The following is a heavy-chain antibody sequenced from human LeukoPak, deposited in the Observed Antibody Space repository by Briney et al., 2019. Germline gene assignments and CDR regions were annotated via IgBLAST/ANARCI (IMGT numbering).Heavy chain of an antibody. CDR3: ARAPLVFWSGYLGMDV. D-gene: IGHD3-3*01. Sequence: GGSLRLSCAASGFTFSTYMRSWVRRAPGKGLGWISYISDKSDSILYADSVKGRFTISRDNAKNSLYLQMNNLGAEDTAVYFCARAPLVFWSGYLGMDVWGKGTTVTVSS. CDR2: ISDKSDSI. J-gene: IGHJ6*04. CDR1: GFTFSTYM. V-gene: IGHV3-48*04.